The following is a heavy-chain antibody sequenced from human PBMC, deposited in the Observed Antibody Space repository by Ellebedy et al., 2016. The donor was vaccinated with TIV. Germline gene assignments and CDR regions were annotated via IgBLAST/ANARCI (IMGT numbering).Heavy chain of an antibody. CDR2: ITPVLDAV. CDR3: ARLAPVSSQHYYYFYGLDV. V-gene: IGHV1-69*04. D-gene: IGHD2-2*01. Sequence: AASVKASCKASGGTFSNYAISWIRQAPGQGLEWMGRITPVLDAVYSAQKFQGRVTFTADKSTNTVYMELGSLGSEDTALYFCARLAPVSSQHYYYFYGLDVWGQGTTVTVSS. CDR1: GGTFSNYA. J-gene: IGHJ6*01.